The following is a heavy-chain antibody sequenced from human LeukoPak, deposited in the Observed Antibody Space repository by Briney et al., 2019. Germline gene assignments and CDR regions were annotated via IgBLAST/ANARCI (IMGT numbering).Heavy chain of an antibody. V-gene: IGHV3-53*01. D-gene: IGHD6-13*01. CDR2: IYSGGTT. J-gene: IGHJ5*02. CDR3: AKEAGTGWFDP. CDR1: GFTVSNNY. Sequence: GGSLRLSCAASGFTVSNNYMSWVRQAPGKGLEWVSVIYSGGTTYYANSVKGRFTISRDNSKNTLYLQMNSLRAEDTAVYYCAKEAGTGWFDPWGQGTLVTVSS.